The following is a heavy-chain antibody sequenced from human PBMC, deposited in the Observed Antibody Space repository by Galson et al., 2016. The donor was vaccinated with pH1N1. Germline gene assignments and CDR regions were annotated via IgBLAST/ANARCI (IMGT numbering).Heavy chain of an antibody. CDR2: VIAIFRTT. CDR3: ARHSTSGFPGIEVAARRRPFDI. CDR1: GVTFSSSS. Sequence: SVKVSCKVSGVTFSSSSISWVRQAPGQGLEWMGGVIAIFRTTSFAQRFKDRVTITTDESTTTAFMELNSLKSDDTAVYYCARHSTSGFPGIEVAARRRPFDIWGPGTMVIVSS. J-gene: IGHJ3*02. D-gene: IGHD6-19*01. V-gene: IGHV1-69*05.